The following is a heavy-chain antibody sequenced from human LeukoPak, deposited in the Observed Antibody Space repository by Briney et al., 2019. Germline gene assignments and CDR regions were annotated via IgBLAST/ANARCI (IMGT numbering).Heavy chain of an antibody. CDR3: ARRGYYDSSGYYAH. CDR1: GGSISSYY. Sequence: AESLSLTCTVAGGSISSYYWSWIRQPPGKGLEWLGYIYYSGSTNYNPSLKSRVTISVDTSKNQSSLKLSSVTAADTAVYYCARRGYYDSSGYYAHWGQGTLVTVSS. J-gene: IGHJ4*02. D-gene: IGHD3-22*01. V-gene: IGHV4-59*08. CDR2: IYYSGST.